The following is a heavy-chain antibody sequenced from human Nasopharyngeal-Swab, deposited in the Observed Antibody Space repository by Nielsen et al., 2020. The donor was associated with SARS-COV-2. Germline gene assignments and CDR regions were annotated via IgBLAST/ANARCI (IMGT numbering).Heavy chain of an antibody. Sequence: GGSLRLSCAASGFTFSSHGMHWVRQAPGKGLEWVAVIWSDGSNKIYTGSVKGRFTFSRDDSKNTLYLQMNSLRAEDTAVYYCARDGMGGYPLYSFDSWGQGTLVTVSS. D-gene: IGHD1-26*01. V-gene: IGHV3-33*01. CDR1: GFTFSSHG. CDR3: ARDGMGGYPLYSFDS. CDR2: IWSDGSNK. J-gene: IGHJ4*02.